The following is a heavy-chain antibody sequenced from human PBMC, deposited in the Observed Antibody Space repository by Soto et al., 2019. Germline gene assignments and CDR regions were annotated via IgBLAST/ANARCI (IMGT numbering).Heavy chain of an antibody. D-gene: IGHD5-18*01. J-gene: IGHJ4*02. CDR2: ISAYNGNT. Sequence: QAPGQGLEWMGWISAYNGNTNYAQKLQGRVTMTTDTSTSTAYMELRSLRSDDTAVYYCARGYSYGPIDYWGQGTLVTVSS. CDR3: ARGYSYGPIDY. V-gene: IGHV1-18*01.